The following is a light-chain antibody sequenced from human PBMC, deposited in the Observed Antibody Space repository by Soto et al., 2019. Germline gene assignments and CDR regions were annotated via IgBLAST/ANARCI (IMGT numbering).Light chain of an antibody. Sequence: EIVMTQSPATLSVSPGERATLSCRASQSVSSNLAWYQQKPGQAPRLLIDGASTRASGIPARLSGSGSVTEFNLTICSLQSEDFAVYYCQQYNNWPPINFGQGTRLEIK. CDR1: QSVSSN. CDR2: GAS. V-gene: IGKV3-15*01. J-gene: IGKJ5*01. CDR3: QQYNNWPPIN.